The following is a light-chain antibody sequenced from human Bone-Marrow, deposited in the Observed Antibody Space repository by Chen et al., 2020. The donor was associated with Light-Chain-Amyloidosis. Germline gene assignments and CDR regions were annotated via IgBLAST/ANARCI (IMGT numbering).Light chain of an antibody. CDR2: EVT. CDR1: SSDVGGDTH. Sequence: QSALTQPASVSGSPGQSITISCTGTSSDVGGDTHVSWYQQHPDKAPKLMIYEVTNRPSWVPDRFSGSKSDNTASRTISGLQTEDEADYFCSSYTMTNTLVFGSGTRVTVL. V-gene: IGLV2-14*01. J-gene: IGLJ1*01. CDR3: SSYTMTNTLV.